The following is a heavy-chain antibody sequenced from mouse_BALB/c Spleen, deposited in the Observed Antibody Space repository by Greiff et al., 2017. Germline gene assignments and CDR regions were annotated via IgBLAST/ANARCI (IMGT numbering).Heavy chain of an antibody. D-gene: IGHD2-2*01. CDR2: IYPGNSDT. CDR3: TREDGYDHYYAMDY. V-gene: IGHV1-5*01. Sequence: EVQLVESGTVLARPGASVKMSCKASGYSFTSYWMHWVKQRPGQGLEWIGAIYPGNSDTSYNQKFKGKAKLTAVTSASTAYMELSSLTNEDSAVYYCTREDGYDHYYAMDYWGQGTSVTVSS. J-gene: IGHJ4*01. CDR1: GYSFTSYW.